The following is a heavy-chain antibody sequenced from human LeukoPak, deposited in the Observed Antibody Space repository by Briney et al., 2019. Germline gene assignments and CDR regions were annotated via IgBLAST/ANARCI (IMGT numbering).Heavy chain of an antibody. D-gene: IGHD2-2*02. Sequence: ASVKVSCKASGYTFTSYGISWVRQAPGQGLEWMGWISAYNGNTNYAQKFQGRVTITADESTSTAYMELSSLRSGDTAVYYCARGSYRYCSSTSCYTAFDYWGQGTLVTVSS. CDR1: GYTFTSYG. CDR3: ARGSYRYCSSTSCYTAFDY. CDR2: ISAYNGNT. V-gene: IGHV1-18*01. J-gene: IGHJ4*02.